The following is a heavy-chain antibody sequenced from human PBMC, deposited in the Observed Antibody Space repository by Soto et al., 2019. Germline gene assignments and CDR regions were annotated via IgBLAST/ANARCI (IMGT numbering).Heavy chain of an antibody. CDR1: GFTFSSYA. D-gene: IGHD3-10*01. V-gene: IGHV3-23*01. CDR3: AKGYGSESYPNYYFDY. CDR2: ISGSGGST. Sequence: EVQLLESGGGLVQPGGSLRLSCAASGFTFSSYAMSWVRQAPGKGLEWVSAISGSGGSTYYADSVKGRFTISRDNTKNTLYLQMNSLRAEDTAVYYCAKGYGSESYPNYYFDYWGQGTLVTVSS. J-gene: IGHJ4*02.